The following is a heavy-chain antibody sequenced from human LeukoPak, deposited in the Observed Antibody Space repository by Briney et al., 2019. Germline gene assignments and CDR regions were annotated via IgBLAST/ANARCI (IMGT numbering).Heavy chain of an antibody. V-gene: IGHV3-64*02. Sequence: GGSLRLSCAASGYIFRSYSMHWVRQAPGKGLEYVSAISSSGGSTYYADSVKGRFTISRDNSKNTLYLQMGSLRAEDMAVYYCARVGDEDAFDIWGQGTMVTVSS. J-gene: IGHJ3*02. CDR2: ISSSGGST. CDR3: ARVGDEDAFDI. CDR1: GYIFRSYS.